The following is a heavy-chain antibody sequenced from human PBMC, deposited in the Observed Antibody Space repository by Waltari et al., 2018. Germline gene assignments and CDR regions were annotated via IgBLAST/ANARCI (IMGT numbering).Heavy chain of an antibody. CDR3: AREALGGTKAFDM. D-gene: IGHD1-7*01. J-gene: IGHJ3*02. CDR2: INSNTGGA. Sequence: QIQIMQSGAEVKKPGASVKVSCQASGYTFTAYYIHWARQAPGQGLGWLGWINSNTGGADCAQSFQGRFTVTRDTSISTVYMELGGLTSDDTAVYYCAREALGGTKAFDMWGQGTMVTVSS. CDR1: GYTFTAYY. V-gene: IGHV1-2*02.